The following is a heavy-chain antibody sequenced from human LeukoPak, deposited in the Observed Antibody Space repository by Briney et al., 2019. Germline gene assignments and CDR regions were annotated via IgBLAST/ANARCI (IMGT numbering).Heavy chain of an antibody. V-gene: IGHV3-64*01. J-gene: IGHJ2*01. CDR3: ARGRQGAKTRYFDL. Sequence: GGSLRLSCAASGIIFSNYAMHWVRQGPGKGLECISTISSDGGSTYYANSVKGRFTISRDDSKSTLYLQMGSLRAEDMAVYYCARGRQGAKTRYFDLWGRGTRVTVSS. CDR2: ISSDGGST. D-gene: IGHD1-26*01. CDR1: GIIFSNYA.